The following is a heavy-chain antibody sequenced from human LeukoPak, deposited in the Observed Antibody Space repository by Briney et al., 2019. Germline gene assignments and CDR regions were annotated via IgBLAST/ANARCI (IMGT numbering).Heavy chain of an antibody. CDR3: AKSEDSGWSFRYGMFDY. V-gene: IGHV3-30*18. D-gene: IGHD6-19*01. Sequence: GGSLRLSCAASGFTFSSYGMHWVRQAPGKGLEWVAVISYDGSNKYYADSVKGRFTISRDNSKNTLYLQMNSLRAEDTAVYYCAKSEDSGWSFRYGMFDYWGQGTLVTVSS. CDR2: ISYDGSNK. CDR1: GFTFSSYG. J-gene: IGHJ4*02.